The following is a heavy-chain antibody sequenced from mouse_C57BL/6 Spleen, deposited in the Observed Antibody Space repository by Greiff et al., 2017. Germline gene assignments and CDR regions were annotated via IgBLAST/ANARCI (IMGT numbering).Heavy chain of an antibody. V-gene: IGHV3-6*01. CDR3: ARAHYYGFAY. J-gene: IGHJ3*01. CDR2: ISYDGSN. D-gene: IGHD1-1*01. CDR1: GYSITSGYY. Sequence: EVQVVESGPGLVKPSQSLSLTCSVTGYSITSGYYWNWIRQFPGNKLEWMGYISYDGSNNYNPSLKNRISITRDTSKNQFFLKLNSVTTEDTATYYCARAHYYGFAYWGQGTLVTVSA.